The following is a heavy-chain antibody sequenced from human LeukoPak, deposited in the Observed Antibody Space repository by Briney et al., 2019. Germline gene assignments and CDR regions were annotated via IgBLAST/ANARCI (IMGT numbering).Heavy chain of an antibody. D-gene: IGHD6-13*01. Sequence: PGGSLRLSCAASGFTFSSYWMHWVRQAPGKGLVWVSRISDGGSTTTYADSVKGRFTISRDNAKNTLYLQMNSLRAEDTAVYYCATTGYSSSFWGQGTLVTVSS. CDR2: ISDGGSTT. CDR1: GFTFSSYW. CDR3: ATTGYSSSF. J-gene: IGHJ4*02. V-gene: IGHV3-74*01.